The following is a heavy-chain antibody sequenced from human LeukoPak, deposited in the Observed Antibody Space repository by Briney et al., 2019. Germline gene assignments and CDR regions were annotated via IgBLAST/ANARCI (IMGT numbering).Heavy chain of an antibody. CDR3: VRQGYSYGSDY. V-gene: IGHV5-51*01. Sequence: GESLKISCKVAGYSFTSYWIGWVRQMPGIGLEWMGNIFPGDSDTRYSPSLQGQVSISVDKSISTAYLQWSSLRASDTAMYYCVRQGYSYGSDYWGQGTLVTVSS. CDR1: GYSFTSYW. J-gene: IGHJ4*02. CDR2: IFPGDSDT. D-gene: IGHD5-18*01.